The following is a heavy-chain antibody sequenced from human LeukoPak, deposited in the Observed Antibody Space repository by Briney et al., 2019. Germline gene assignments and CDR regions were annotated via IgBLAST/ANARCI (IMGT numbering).Heavy chain of an antibody. D-gene: IGHD5-12*01. CDR3: AREHSGYDFPGRDYYYMDV. CDR1: GFTFMTYS. Sequence: PGGSLRLSCAASGFTFMTYSMNWVRQAPGKGLEWVSSISSSSTSYIYYADSVKGRFTISRDNAKNSLYLQMNSLRAEDTAVYYCAREHSGYDFPGRDYYYMDVWGKGTTVTVSS. CDR2: ISSSSTSYI. J-gene: IGHJ6*03. V-gene: IGHV3-21*01.